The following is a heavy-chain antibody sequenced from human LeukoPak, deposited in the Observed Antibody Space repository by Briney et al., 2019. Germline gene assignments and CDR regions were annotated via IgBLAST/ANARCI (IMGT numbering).Heavy chain of an antibody. V-gene: IGHV4-31*03. D-gene: IGHD6-13*01. Sequence: PSETLSLTCTVSGGSISSGGDFWSWIRQHPGKGLGWIGYIYYSGSTYYNPSLKSRVTISVDTSKNQFSLKLSSVTAADTAVYYCASFAAAGYPNDYWGQGTLVTVSS. J-gene: IGHJ4*02. CDR3: ASFAAAGYPNDY. CDR2: IYYSGST. CDR1: GGSISSGGDF.